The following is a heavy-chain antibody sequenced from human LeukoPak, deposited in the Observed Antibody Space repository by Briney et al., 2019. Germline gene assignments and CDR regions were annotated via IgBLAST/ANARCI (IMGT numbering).Heavy chain of an antibody. CDR3: ARDGYYYDSSASYYFDY. J-gene: IGHJ4*02. CDR2: INPIFGTA. D-gene: IGHD3-22*01. V-gene: IGHV1-69*13. CDR1: GGTFSSYA. Sequence: ASVKVSCKASGGTFSSYAISWVRQAPGQGLEWMGGINPIFGTANYAQKFQGRVTITADESTSTAYMELSSLRSEDTAVYYCARDGYYYDSSASYYFDYWGQGTLVTVSS.